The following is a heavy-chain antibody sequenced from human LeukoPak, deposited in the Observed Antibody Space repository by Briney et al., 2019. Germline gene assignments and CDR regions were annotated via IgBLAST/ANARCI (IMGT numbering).Heavy chain of an antibody. V-gene: IGHV4-59*08. J-gene: IGHJ1*01. Sequence: SETLSLTCTVSGGSISSYYWSWIRQPPGKGLGWIGYIYYSGSTNYNPSLKSRVTISVDTSKNQFSLKLSSVTAADTAVYYCARSYCSGGSCYFPNWGQGTLVTVSS. CDR2: IYYSGST. D-gene: IGHD2-15*01. CDR1: GGSISSYY. CDR3: ARSYCSGGSCYFPN.